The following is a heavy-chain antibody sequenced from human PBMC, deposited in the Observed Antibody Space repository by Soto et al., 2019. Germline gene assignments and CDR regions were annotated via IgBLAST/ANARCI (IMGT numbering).Heavy chain of an antibody. CDR2: ISSSSSTI. Sequence: GGSLRLSCAASGFIFSSYGMNWVRQAPGKGLEWVSYISSSSSTIYYVDSVKGRFTISRDNAKNSLYLQMNSLRDEDTAVYYCARDRFSLGHYISTTCYGYCWGQGTLVTVSS. V-gene: IGHV3-48*02. D-gene: IGHD2-2*01. J-gene: IGHJ4*02. CDR1: GFIFSSYG. CDR3: ARDRFSLGHYISTTCYGYC.